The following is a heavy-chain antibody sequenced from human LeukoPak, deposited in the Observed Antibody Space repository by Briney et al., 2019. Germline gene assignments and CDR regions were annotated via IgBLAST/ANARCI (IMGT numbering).Heavy chain of an antibody. CDR2: ISGSGGST. CDR3: AKVSGGSSWPTY. V-gene: IGHV3-23*01. J-gene: IGHJ4*02. Sequence: GGSLRLSCAASGFTVSSSYMSWVRQAPGKGLEWVSAISGSGGSTYYADSVKGRFTISRDNSKNTLYLQMNSLRAEDTAVYYCAKVSGGSSWPTYWGQGTLVTVSS. CDR1: GFTVSSSY. D-gene: IGHD6-13*01.